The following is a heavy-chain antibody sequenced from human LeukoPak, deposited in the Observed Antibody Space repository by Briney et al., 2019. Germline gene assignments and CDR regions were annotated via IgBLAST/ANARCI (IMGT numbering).Heavy chain of an antibody. CDR3: AKGRAYSYVASFDY. CDR2: ISWNSGRI. V-gene: IGHV3-9*01. D-gene: IGHD5-18*01. J-gene: IGHJ4*02. Sequence: GRSLRRSCAASGFTFDDYAMHWVRQAPGKGLDWVSSISWNSGRIAYADSVEGRFTISRDSAKNSLFLQMDSLRPDDTALYFCAKGRAYSYVASFDYWGQGTPVTVSS. CDR1: GFTFDDYA.